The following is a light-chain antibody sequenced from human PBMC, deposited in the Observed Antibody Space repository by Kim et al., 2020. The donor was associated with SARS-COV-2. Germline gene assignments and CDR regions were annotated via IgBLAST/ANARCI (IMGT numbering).Light chain of an antibody. Sequence: EIVLTQSPGTLSLSPGERATLSCRASQSVSSFLAWYQQKPGQAPRLLIYDVSNRATGIPARFSGSGSGTDFTLTITSLEPEDFAFYYCQERGDWSVTFGQGTKLEI. CDR2: DVS. J-gene: IGKJ2*01. CDR1: QSVSSF. CDR3: QERGDWSVT. V-gene: IGKV3-11*01.